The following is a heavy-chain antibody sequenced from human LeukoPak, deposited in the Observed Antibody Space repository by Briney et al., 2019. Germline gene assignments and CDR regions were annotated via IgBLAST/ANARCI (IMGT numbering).Heavy chain of an antibody. CDR1: GGTFSSYA. D-gene: IGHD5-24*01. CDR2: IIPIFGTA. V-gene: IGHV1-69*01. J-gene: IGHJ4*02. Sequence: SVKVSCKASGGTFSSYAISWVRQAPGQGLEWLGGIIPIFGTANYAQKFQGRVTITADESTSTAYMELSSLRSEDTAVYYCAREVREMATIYFDYWGQGTLVTVSS. CDR3: AREVREMATIYFDY.